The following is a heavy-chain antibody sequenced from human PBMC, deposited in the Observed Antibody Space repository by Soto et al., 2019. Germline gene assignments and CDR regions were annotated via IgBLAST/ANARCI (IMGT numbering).Heavy chain of an antibody. CDR3: ARDSGAKLSSS. J-gene: IGHJ4*02. Sequence: SVKVSCKASGGTFSSYRFNWVRQARGQGLEWLGGIVPIYRTADYAQKFQGRVTITADESTRTVYLELSSLKSQDTALYYCARDSGAKLSSSWGQGTLVTVSS. D-gene: IGHD6-13*01. CDR2: IVPIYRTA. V-gene: IGHV1-69*13. CDR1: GGTFSSYR.